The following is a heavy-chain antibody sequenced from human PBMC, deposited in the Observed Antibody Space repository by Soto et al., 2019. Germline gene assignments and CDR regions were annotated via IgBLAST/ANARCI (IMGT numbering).Heavy chain of an antibody. Sequence: QVQLVESGGGVVQPGKSLRLSCAASGFTFTRHGMHWVRQAPGKGLEWVSFLSYDGSTKYYIDSVKGRFTLSRDNSRNMLYLQMNPLRAEDTAVYYCAKDSGVVSSSSSALRNNYYYMDVWGKGTTVTVSS. J-gene: IGHJ6*03. CDR3: AKDSGVVSSSSSALRNNYYYMDV. CDR2: LSYDGSTK. CDR1: GFTFTRHG. V-gene: IGHV3-30*18. D-gene: IGHD6-6*01.